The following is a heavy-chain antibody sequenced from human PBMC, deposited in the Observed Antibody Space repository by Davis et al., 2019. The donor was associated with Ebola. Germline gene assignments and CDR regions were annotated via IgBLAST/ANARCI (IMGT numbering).Heavy chain of an antibody. D-gene: IGHD2-2*01. CDR3: ARVKYQLLLVTWP. V-gene: IGHV4-34*01. Sequence: GSLRLSCAVYGGSFSGYYWSWIRQPPGKGLEWIGEINHSGSTNYNTSLKSRVTISVDTSKNQFSLKLSSVTAADTAVYYCARVKYQLLLVTWPWGQGTLVTVSS. CDR1: GGSFSGYY. J-gene: IGHJ5*02. CDR2: INHSGST.